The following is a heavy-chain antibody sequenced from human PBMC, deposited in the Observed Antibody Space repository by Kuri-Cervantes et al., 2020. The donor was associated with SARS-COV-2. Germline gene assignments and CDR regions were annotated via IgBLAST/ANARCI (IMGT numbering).Heavy chain of an antibody. CDR1: GGSFSGYD. D-gene: IGHD4-17*01. Sequence: GSLRLSCAVYGGSFSGYDWSWIRQPPGKGLEWIGEINHSGITNYNPSLKSRVTISVDTSKNQFSLKLSSVTAAATAVYYCARLPATVTPHYWGQGTLVTVSS. V-gene: IGHV4-34*01. CDR2: INHSGIT. J-gene: IGHJ4*02. CDR3: ARLPATVTPHY.